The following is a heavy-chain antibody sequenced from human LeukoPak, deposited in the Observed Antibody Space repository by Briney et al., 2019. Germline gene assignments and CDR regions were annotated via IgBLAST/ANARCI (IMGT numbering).Heavy chain of an antibody. CDR2: VSGRGSST. J-gene: IGHJ4*02. V-gene: IGHV3-23*01. CDR1: GFTFNNYV. CDR3: AKANNYYDSTAYSDY. Sequence: TGGSLRLSCEGSGFTFNNYVMNWVRQAPGKGLEWVSGVSGRGSSTYYADSVKGRFTISRDNSQNTVYLQMKSLRAEDTAIYYCAKANNYYDSTAYSDYWGQGTLVTVSS. D-gene: IGHD3-22*01.